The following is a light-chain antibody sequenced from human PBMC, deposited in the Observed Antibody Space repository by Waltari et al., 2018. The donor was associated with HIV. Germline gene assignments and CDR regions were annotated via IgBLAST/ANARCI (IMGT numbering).Light chain of an antibody. J-gene: IGLJ3*02. CDR3: TSYISSASPE. CDR2: EVS. CDR1: GSDLRDHNS. V-gene: IGLV2-14*01. Sequence: QSALTQPASVSGSPGQSITISCTGTGSDLRDHNSVSWYPLHPGKAPKVIIYEVSNRPSGVSSRFSGSISGNTASLTISGLQAEDEADYFCTSYISSASPEFGGGTKVTVL.